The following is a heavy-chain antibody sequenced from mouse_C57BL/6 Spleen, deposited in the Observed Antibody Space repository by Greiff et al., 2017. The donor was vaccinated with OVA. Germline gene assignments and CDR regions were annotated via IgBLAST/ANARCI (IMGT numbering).Heavy chain of an antibody. CDR2: IHPNSGST. CDR1: GYTFTSYW. CDR3: ARSYYGSSYGYFDY. J-gene: IGHJ2*01. D-gene: IGHD1-1*01. V-gene: IGHV1-64*01. Sequence: VQLQQPGAELVKPGASVKLSCKASGYTFTSYWMHWVKQRPGQGLEWIGMIHPNSGSTNYNEKFKSKATLTVDKSSSTAYMQLSSLTSEDSAVYYGARSYYGSSYGYFDYWGQGTTLTVSS.